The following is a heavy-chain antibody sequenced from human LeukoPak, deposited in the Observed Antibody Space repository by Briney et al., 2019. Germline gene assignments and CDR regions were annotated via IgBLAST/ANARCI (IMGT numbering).Heavy chain of an antibody. V-gene: IGHV3-23*01. CDR2: ISGSGGSS. CDR3: AKGILRYFDY. Sequence: GGSLRLSCAASGFTFDDYAMPWVRQAPGKGLEWVSGISGSGGSSYYADFAKGRFTISRDNSKNTLYLQMNSLRAEDTAVYYCAKGILRYFDYWGQGTLVTVSS. J-gene: IGHJ4*02. CDR1: GFTFDDYA. D-gene: IGHD3-9*01.